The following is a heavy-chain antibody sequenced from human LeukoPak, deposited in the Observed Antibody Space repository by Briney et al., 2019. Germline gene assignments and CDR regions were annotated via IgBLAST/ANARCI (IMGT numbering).Heavy chain of an antibody. V-gene: IGHV1-18*01. CDR2: ISAYNGNT. CDR3: ARRVSIFGATGWFDP. Sequence: ASVKVSCKASGYTFTSYGISWVRQAPGQGLEWMGWISAYNGNTNYAQKLQGRVTMTTDTSTSTAYMELRSLRSDDTAVYYCARRVSIFGATGWFDPWGQGTLVTVSP. CDR1: GYTFTSYG. J-gene: IGHJ5*02. D-gene: IGHD3-3*01.